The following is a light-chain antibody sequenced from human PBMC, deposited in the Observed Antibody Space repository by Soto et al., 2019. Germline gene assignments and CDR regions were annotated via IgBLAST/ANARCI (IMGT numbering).Light chain of an antibody. CDR1: SSDVGGYNY. CDR3: SSYTSSTTLYV. J-gene: IGLJ1*01. Sequence: QSALTQPASVSGSPGQPITISCTGTSSDVGGYNYVSWYQQHPGKVPKLMIYEVSNRPSGVSNRFSGSKSGNTASLTISGLQAEDEADYYRSSYTSSTTLYVFGTGTKVTVL. V-gene: IGLV2-14*01. CDR2: EVS.